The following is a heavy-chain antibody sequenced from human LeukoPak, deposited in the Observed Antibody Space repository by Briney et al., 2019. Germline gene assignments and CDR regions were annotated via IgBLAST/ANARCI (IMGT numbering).Heavy chain of an antibody. CDR3: TRDRSRAEDD. J-gene: IGHJ4*02. Sequence: GGSLRLSCAASGFTFSGHWMIWVSQAPGKGLEWVANINQGGSDKYYVDSVKGRFTISRDNANNLLYLQMNSLRGEDTAVYYCTRDRSRAEDDWGQGTLVTVSS. CDR1: GFTFSGHW. V-gene: IGHV3-7*01. D-gene: IGHD1-14*01. CDR2: INQGGSDK.